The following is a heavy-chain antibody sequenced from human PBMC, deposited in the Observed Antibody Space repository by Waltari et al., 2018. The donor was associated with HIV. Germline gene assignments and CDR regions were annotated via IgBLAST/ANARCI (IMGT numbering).Heavy chain of an antibody. D-gene: IGHD3-10*01. CDR1: GYTFTSYA. J-gene: IGHJ4*02. Sequence: QVQLVQSGAEVKKPGASVKVSCKASGYTFTSYAMNWVRQAPGQRLEWMGWINAGNGNTKYSQKFQGRVTITRDTSASTAYMELSSLRSEDTAVYYCARPAAGSGSYYTRGSYFDYWGQGTLVTVSS. CDR2: INAGNGNT. V-gene: IGHV1-3*01. CDR3: ARPAAGSGSYYTRGSYFDY.